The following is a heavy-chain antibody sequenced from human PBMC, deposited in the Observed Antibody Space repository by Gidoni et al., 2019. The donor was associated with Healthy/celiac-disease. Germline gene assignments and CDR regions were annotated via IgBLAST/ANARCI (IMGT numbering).Heavy chain of an antibody. CDR3: ARDGSSWGAFDI. V-gene: IGHV4-59*01. CDR1: GGSISSYY. Sequence: QVQLQESGPGLVKPSETLSLTCPVSGGSISSYYWSWIRQPPGKGLEWIGYIYYSGSTNYNPSLKSRVTISVDTSKNQFSLKLSSVTAADTAVYYCARDGSSWGAFDIWGQGTMVTVSS. J-gene: IGHJ3*02. CDR2: IYYSGST. D-gene: IGHD6-13*01.